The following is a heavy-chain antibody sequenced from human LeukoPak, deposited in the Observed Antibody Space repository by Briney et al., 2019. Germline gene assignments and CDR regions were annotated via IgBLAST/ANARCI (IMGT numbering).Heavy chain of an antibody. D-gene: IGHD2/OR15-2a*01. J-gene: IGHJ4*02. CDR3: ARDRGTLRIDY. CDR2: ISSSGSTL. Sequence: PGGSLRLSCAASGFTFSSYEMNWVRQAPGQGLEWVSYISSSGSTLYYADSVKGRFTISRDNAKNSLYLQMNSLRAEDRAVYYCARDRGTLRIDYWGQGTLVTVSS. V-gene: IGHV3-48*03. CDR1: GFTFSSYE.